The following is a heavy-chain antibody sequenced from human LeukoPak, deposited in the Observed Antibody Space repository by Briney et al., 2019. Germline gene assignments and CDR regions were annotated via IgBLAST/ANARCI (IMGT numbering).Heavy chain of an antibody. CDR1: GGSISSYY. Sequence: PSETLSLTCTVSGGSISSYYWSCIRQPPGKGLEWIGYIYYSGSTNYNPSLKSRVTISVDTSKNQFSLKLSSVTAADTAVYYCARLSGYSIVDYWGQGTLVTVSS. V-gene: IGHV4-59*08. J-gene: IGHJ4*02. CDR2: IYYSGST. D-gene: IGHD3-22*01. CDR3: ARLSGYSIVDY.